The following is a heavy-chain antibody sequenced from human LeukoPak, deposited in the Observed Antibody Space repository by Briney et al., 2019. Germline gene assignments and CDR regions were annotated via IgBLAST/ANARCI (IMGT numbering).Heavy chain of an antibody. CDR3: AREGSARSGWVDY. CDR1: GYTFTGYY. Sequence: ASVRVSCKASGYTFTGYYMHWVRQAPGQGLEWRGGSNPNSGGTNYAQKFQGRVNMTRDTSIRPAYMELSRLRSDDTAVYYCAREGSARSGWVDYWGQGTLVTVSS. CDR2: SNPNSGGT. J-gene: IGHJ4*02. V-gene: IGHV1-2*02. D-gene: IGHD6-19*01.